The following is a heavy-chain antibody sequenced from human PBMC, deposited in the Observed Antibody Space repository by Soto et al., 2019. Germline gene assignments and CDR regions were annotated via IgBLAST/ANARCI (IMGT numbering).Heavy chain of an antibody. Sequence: ASVKVSCKASGYTFTSYGISWVRQAPGQGLEWMGWISAYNGNTNYAQKLQGRVTMTTDTSTSTAYMELRSLRSDDTAVYYCAASNLYYYDSSGYNWFDPWGQGPLVTVSS. J-gene: IGHJ5*02. CDR2: ISAYNGNT. CDR1: GYTFTSYG. D-gene: IGHD3-22*01. V-gene: IGHV1-18*01. CDR3: AASNLYYYDSSGYNWFDP.